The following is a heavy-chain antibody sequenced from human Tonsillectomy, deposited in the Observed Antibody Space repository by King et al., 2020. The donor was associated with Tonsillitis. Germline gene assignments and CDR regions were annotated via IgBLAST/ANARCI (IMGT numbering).Heavy chain of an antibody. V-gene: IGHV3-30*18. CDR2: ISSDGADK. J-gene: IGHJ4*02. CDR3: AKGKKSFPVATAFDS. D-gene: IGHD6-19*01. CDR1: GFNFNDFA. Sequence: VQLVESGGGVVQTGRSLRLSCAPSGFNFNDFAFYWVRQAPGKGLEWVAGISSDGADKYYTDSVRGRFTISRDKSKTTVSLQMSSLTAVDSAVYYCAKGKKSFPVATAFDSWGQGTQVTVSS.